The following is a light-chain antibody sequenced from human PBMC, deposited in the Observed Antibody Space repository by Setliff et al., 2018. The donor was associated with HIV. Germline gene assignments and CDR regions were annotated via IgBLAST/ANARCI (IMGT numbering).Light chain of an antibody. CDR1: QSVDVW. J-gene: IGKJ1*01. Sequence: DIQMTQSPSTLSASVGDRVTITCRASQSVDVWLARYQQKPGKAPSLLIYKASSLQRGVPSRFSDSGSGTELTLTINSLQPDDFATYYCQQYKSYPWTFGQGTKVDIK. CDR3: QQYKSYPWT. V-gene: IGKV1-5*03. CDR2: KAS.